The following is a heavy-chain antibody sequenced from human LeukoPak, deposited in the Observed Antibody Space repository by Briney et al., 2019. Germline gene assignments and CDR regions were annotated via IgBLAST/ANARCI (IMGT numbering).Heavy chain of an antibody. J-gene: IGHJ4*02. CDR3: ARRRIGSSSYSSGWWWFDY. CDR1: GYTFTSYG. Sequence: ASVKVSCKASGYTFTSYGISWVRQAPGQGLEWMGWISAYNGNTNYAQKLQGRVTMTADTSTSTAYMELRSLRSDDTAVYYCARRRIGSSSYSSGWWWFDYWGQGTLVTVPS. D-gene: IGHD6-19*01. CDR2: ISAYNGNT. V-gene: IGHV1-18*01.